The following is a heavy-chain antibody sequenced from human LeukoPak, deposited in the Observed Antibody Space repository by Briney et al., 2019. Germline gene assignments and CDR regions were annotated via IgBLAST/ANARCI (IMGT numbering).Heavy chain of an antibody. CDR2: IWPADSDT. D-gene: IGHD3-22*01. CDR3: ARLVADSSGYYFGY. V-gene: IGHV5-51*01. Sequence: PGESLKISCKASGYSFTSHWIGWVRQLPGKGLEWMGIIWPADSDTRYSPSFQGQVTISADKSISTAYLQWSSLKASDTAMYYCARLVADSSGYYFGYWGQGTLVTVSS. CDR1: GYSFTSHW. J-gene: IGHJ4*02.